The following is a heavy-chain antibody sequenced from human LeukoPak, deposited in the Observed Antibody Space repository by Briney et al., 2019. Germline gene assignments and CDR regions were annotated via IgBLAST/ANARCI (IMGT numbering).Heavy chain of an antibody. V-gene: IGHV4-30-2*01. CDR3: VRGYYYDSSGYWVRAFDI. CDR2: MYHSGTT. Sequence: PSETLSLTCTVSGGSISSGGYYWSWIRQHPGEGLEWIGYMYHSGTTHYNPSLKSRVTISVDRSKNQFSLKLSSVTAADTAVYYCVRGYYYDSSGYWVRAFDIWGQGTMVTVSS. J-gene: IGHJ3*02. D-gene: IGHD3-22*01. CDR1: GGSISSGGYY.